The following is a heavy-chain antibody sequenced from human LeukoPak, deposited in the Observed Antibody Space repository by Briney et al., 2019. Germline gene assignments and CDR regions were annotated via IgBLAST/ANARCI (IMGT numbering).Heavy chain of an antibody. D-gene: IGHD6-13*01. V-gene: IGHV3-21*01. Sequence: PGGSLRLSCAASGFTFSSYSMNWVRQAPGKGLEWVSSISSSSYIYYADSVKGRFTISRDNAKNSLYLQMNSLRAEDTAVYYCARDQGSSSHFDYWGQGTLVTVSS. CDR3: ARDQGSSSHFDY. J-gene: IGHJ4*02. CDR2: ISSSSYI. CDR1: GFTFSSYS.